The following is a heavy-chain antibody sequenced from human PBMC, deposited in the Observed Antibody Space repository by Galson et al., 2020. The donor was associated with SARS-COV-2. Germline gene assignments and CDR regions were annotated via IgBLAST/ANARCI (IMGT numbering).Heavy chain of an antibody. CDR2: IFHVGRST. V-gene: IGHV4-61*01. CDR3: ARHRMSGASWGGYDH. J-gene: IGHJ4*02. D-gene: IGHD3-16*01. Sequence: SQTLSLTCTVSVGSVSSGNFYWSWIRQSPAKGLEWIVYIFHVGRSTNYNPPLKSRVTISIDTSKNQFSLKLNSVTAADTAVYYCARHRMSGASWGGYDHWCLGAMVAVSS. CDR1: VGSVSSGNFY.